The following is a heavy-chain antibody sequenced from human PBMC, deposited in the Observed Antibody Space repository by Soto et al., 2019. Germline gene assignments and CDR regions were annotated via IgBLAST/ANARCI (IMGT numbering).Heavy chain of an antibody. CDR2: ISHSGTV. V-gene: IGHV4-4*02. D-gene: IGHD3-16*01. CDR3: ARDYDGFDD. CDR1: SVSITSSNW. Sequence: SETLSLTCDVSSVSITSSNWWTWVRQPPGKGLEWLGKISHSGTVNYNATLRSRVTISVDKPKNQLSLKLMSVTAADTAVYYCARDYDGFDDWGPGILVT. J-gene: IGHJ5*02.